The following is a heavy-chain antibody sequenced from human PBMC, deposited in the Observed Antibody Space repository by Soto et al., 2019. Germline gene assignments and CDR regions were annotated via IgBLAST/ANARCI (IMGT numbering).Heavy chain of an antibody. CDR3: ASINYDFWSGSELQAPYYYYYGMDV. J-gene: IGHJ6*02. CDR2: INPSGGST. V-gene: IGHV1-46*01. CDR1: GYTFTSYY. Sequence: VKVSCKASGYTFTSYYMHWVRQSRVQGLEWMGIINPSGGSTSYAQKFQGRVTMTRDTSTSTVYMELSSLRSEDTAVYYCASINYDFWSGSELQAPYYYYYGMDVWGQGTTVTVSS. D-gene: IGHD3-3*01.